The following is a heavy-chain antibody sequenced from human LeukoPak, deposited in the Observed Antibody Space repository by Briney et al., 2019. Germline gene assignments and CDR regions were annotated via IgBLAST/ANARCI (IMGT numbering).Heavy chain of an antibody. J-gene: IGHJ4*02. Sequence: ASVKVSCKASGYTFTCYYMHWVRQAPGQGLEWMGWINPNSDGTNYAQKFQGRVTMTRDTSISTDYMELSRLRSDDTAVYYCARELRYFGWLPFYFDYWGQGTLVTVSS. D-gene: IGHD3-9*01. CDR3: ARELRYFGWLPFYFDY. CDR2: INPNSDGT. V-gene: IGHV1-2*02. CDR1: GYTFTCYY.